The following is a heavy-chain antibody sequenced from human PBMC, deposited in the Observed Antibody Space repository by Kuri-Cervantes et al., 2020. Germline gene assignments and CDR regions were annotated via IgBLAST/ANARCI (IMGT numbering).Heavy chain of an antibody. CDR2: IYHSGST. CDR3: ARVPRARGSGTVTTL. V-gene: IGHV4-30-2*01. J-gene: IGHJ4*02. Sequence: SQTLSLTCAVPGGSISSGGYSWSWIRQPPGKGLECMGYIYHSGSTYYNPSLKSRVTISVDTSKNQFSLNLSSVTAADTAMYYCARVPRARGSGTVTTLWGQGTLVTVSS. D-gene: IGHD4-17*01. CDR1: GGSISSGGYS.